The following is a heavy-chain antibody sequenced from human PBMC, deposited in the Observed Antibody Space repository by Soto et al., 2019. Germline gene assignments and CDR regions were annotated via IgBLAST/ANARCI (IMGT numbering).Heavy chain of an antibody. CDR1: GYTFTSYG. CDR2: ISAHNGNT. V-gene: IGHV1-18*01. D-gene: IGHD1-1*01. J-gene: IGHJ4*02. Sequence: QVHLVQSGAEVKKPGASVKVSCKCSGYTFTSYGITWVRQAPGQGLEWMGWISAHNGNTDYAQKVQGRVTVTRDTSTSTAYMELRSLRSDDTAVYYCAGGRYGDYWGQGALVTVSS. CDR3: AGGRYGDY.